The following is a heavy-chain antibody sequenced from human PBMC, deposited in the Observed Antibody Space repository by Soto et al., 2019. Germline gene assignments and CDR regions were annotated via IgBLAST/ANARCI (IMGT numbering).Heavy chain of an antibody. CDR1: GGSISSGDYY. J-gene: IGHJ5*02. D-gene: IGHD3-10*01. V-gene: IGHV4-30-4*01. CDR3: ARGVKSYYGSGSYYSFDP. CDR2: IYYSGST. Sequence: NPSETLSLTCTVSGGSISSGDYYWSCIRQPPGKGLEWIGYIYYSGSTYYNPSLKSRVTISVDTSKNQFSLKLSSVTAADTAVYYCARGVKSYYGSGSYYSFDPWGQGTLVTVSS.